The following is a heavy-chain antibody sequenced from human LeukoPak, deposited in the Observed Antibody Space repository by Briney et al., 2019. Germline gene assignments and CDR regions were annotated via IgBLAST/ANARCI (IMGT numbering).Heavy chain of an antibody. J-gene: IGHJ4*02. CDR1: GGSISSSNW. D-gene: IGHD2-2*01. CDR3: ACVVSSDDFFDY. Sequence: PSGTLSLTCAVSGGSISSSNWWSWVRQPPGKGLEWIGEIHHSGNTNYNPSLKSRVTISVDKSKNQFSLKLSSVTAADTAVYYWACVVSSDDFFDYWGQGTLVTVSS. V-gene: IGHV4-4*02. CDR2: IHHSGNT.